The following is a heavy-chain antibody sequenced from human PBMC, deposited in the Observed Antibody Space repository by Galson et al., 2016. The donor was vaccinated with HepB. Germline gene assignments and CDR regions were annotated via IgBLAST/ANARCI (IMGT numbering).Heavy chain of an antibody. V-gene: IGHV6-1*01. D-gene: IGHD1-26*01. CDR1: XDSVSXXXAA. CDR3: ARDREGASFDY. Sequence: CAXXXDSVSXXXAAXXXIRXXXSXXXEWXXXTYXRSKWYNDYAVSVKSRITINPDISKNQFSLHLNSVTPEDTXVYYCARDREGASFDYWGRGTLVAVSS. J-gene: IGHJ4*02. CDR2: TYXRSKWYN.